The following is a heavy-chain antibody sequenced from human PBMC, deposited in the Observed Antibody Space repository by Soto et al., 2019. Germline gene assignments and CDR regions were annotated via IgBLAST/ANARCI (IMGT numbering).Heavy chain of an antibody. CDR1: GGTFSSYA. J-gene: IGHJ5*02. D-gene: IGHD4-4*01. Sequence: QVQLVQSGAEVKKPGSSVKVSCKASGGTFSSYAISWVRQAPGQGLEWMGGIIPIFGTANYAQKFQGRVTITADESTSTAYMELSSLRSEDTAVYYCVREVRRNYNLEFLGWFDPWGQGTLVTVSS. V-gene: IGHV1-69*01. CDR3: VREVRRNYNLEFLGWFDP. CDR2: IIPIFGTA.